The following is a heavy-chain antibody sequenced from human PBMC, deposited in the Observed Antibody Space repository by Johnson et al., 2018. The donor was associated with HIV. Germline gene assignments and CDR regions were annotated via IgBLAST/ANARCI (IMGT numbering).Heavy chain of an antibody. CDR3: ARGRGYYRFDAFDI. Sequence: VQLVESGGGLVQPGGSLRLSCAEYGFTVSSSSMSWVRQAPGKGLEWVSVIYSVGSSTDYADSVKGRFTISRDSAKSTLYLQMNSLRAEDTAVYYCARGRGYYRFDAFDIWGQGTMVTVSS. J-gene: IGHJ3*02. D-gene: IGHD3-22*01. CDR1: GFTVSSSS. V-gene: IGHV3-66*01. CDR2: IYSVGSST.